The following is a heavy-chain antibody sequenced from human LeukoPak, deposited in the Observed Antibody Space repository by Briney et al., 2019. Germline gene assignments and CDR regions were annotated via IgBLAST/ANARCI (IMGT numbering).Heavy chain of an antibody. V-gene: IGHV4-59*01. Sequence: KPSETMSLTRSVSGGSISSYYWSWIRQPPGKGLEWIGYIYYSGSTNYNPSLRSRVTISVDTSKNQFSLKLSSVTAADTAVYYCARASGYSSSWYPDYWGQGTLVTVSS. CDR2: IYYSGST. CDR3: ARASGYSSSWYPDY. J-gene: IGHJ4*02. D-gene: IGHD6-13*01. CDR1: GGSISSYY.